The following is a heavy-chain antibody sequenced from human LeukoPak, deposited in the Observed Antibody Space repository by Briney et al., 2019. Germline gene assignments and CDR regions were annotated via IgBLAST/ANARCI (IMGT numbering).Heavy chain of an antibody. CDR3: ARLYSSGYKYIDY. CDR1: GGSISSYY. Sequence: PSETLSLTCTVSGGSISSYYWSWIRQPPGKGLEWIGYIYYSGSTNYNPSLKSRVTISVDTSKNQFSLKLSSVTAADTAVYYCARLYSSGYKYIDYWGQGTLVTVSS. V-gene: IGHV4-59*08. D-gene: IGHD3-22*01. CDR2: IYYSGST. J-gene: IGHJ4*02.